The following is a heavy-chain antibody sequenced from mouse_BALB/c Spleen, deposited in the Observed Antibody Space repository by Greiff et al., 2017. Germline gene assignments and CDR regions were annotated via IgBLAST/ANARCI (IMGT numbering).Heavy chain of an antibody. D-gene: IGHD2-1*01. Sequence: EVQLVESGGGLVKPGGSLKLSCAASGFAFSSYDMSWVRQTPEKRLEWVAYISSGGGSTYYPDTVKGRFTISRDNAKNTLYLQMSSLKSEDTAMYYCARHEGYYGTYAMDYWGQGTSVTVSS. CDR1: GFAFSSYD. V-gene: IGHV5-12-1*01. J-gene: IGHJ4*01. CDR2: ISSGGGST. CDR3: ARHEGYYGTYAMDY.